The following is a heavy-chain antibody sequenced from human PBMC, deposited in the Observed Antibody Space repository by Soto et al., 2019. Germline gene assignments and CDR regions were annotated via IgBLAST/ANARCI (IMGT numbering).Heavy chain of an antibody. Sequence: QVQLVQSGAEVKKAGASVKVSCKASGYTFTSYDINWVRQATGQGLEWMGWMNPNSGNTGYAQKFQGRVTMTRNTSISTAYMELSSLRSEDTAVYYCARGLPYCGGDGCPDEDYWGQGTQVTVSS. V-gene: IGHV1-8*01. J-gene: IGHJ4*02. CDR3: ARGLPYCGGDGCPDEDY. CDR1: GYTFTSYD. D-gene: IGHD2-21*02. CDR2: MNPNSGNT.